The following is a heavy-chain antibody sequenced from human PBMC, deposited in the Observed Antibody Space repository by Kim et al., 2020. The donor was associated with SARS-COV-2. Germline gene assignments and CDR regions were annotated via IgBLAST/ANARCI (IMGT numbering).Heavy chain of an antibody. J-gene: IGHJ6*02. CDR1: GFTFSSYA. V-gene: IGHV3-30*04. CDR2: ISYDGSNK. D-gene: IGHD3-10*01. Sequence: GGSLRLSCAASGFTFSSYAMHWVRQAPGKGLEWVAVISYDGSNKYYADSVKGRFTISRDNSKNTLYLQMNSLRAEDTAVYYCARDRGTAQYYYYYYGMDVWGQGTTVTVSS. CDR3: ARDRGTAQYYYYYYGMDV.